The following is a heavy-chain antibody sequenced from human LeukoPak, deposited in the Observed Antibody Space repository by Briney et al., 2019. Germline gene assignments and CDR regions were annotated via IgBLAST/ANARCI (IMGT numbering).Heavy chain of an antibody. V-gene: IGHV1-46*01. J-gene: IGHJ4*02. Sequence: ASVKVSCKASGYTFTSYYMHWVRQAPGQGLEWMGIINPSGGSTSYAQKFQGRVTMTRDTSTSTVYMELSSLRSEDTAVYYCARAVRGVQGVIYFDYWGQGTLVTVSS. D-gene: IGHD3-10*01. CDR1: GYTFTSYY. CDR3: ARAVRGVQGVIYFDY. CDR2: INPSGGST.